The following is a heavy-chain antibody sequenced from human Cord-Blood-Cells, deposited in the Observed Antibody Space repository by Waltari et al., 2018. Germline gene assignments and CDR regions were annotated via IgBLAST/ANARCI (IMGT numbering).Heavy chain of an antibody. J-gene: IGHJ3*02. Sequence: VQLVQSGSELKKPGASVKVSCKASGYTFTSNHMNWVRQATGQGLEWMGWINTNTGNPTYAQGFTGRFVFSLDTSVSTAYLQICSLKAEDTAVYYCARMGSDGFLSDAFDIWGQGTMVTVSS. V-gene: IGHV7-4-1*01. CDR2: INTNTGNP. D-gene: IGHD3-10*01. CDR1: GYTFTSNH. CDR3: ARMGSDGFLSDAFDI.